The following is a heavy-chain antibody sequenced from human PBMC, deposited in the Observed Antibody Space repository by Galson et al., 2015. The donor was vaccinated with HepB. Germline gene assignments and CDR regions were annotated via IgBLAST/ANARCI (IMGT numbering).Heavy chain of an antibody. D-gene: IGHD2-15*01. CDR2: IDPSDSYT. V-gene: IGHV5-10-1*01. CDR3: ARTIGYCSGGSCYWDYGMDV. CDR1: GYSFTSYW. Sequence: QSGAEVKKPGESLRISCKDSGYSFTSYWISWVRQMPGKGLEWMGRIDPSDSYTNYSPSFQGHVTISADKSISTAYLQWSSLKASDTAMYYCARTIGYCSGGSCYWDYGMDVWGQGATVTVSS. J-gene: IGHJ6*02.